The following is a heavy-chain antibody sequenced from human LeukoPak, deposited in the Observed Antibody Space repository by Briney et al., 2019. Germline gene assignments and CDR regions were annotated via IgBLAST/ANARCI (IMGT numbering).Heavy chain of an antibody. CDR3: ARDLRPVPEYSSSPAYFDY. CDR1: GGTFSSYA. V-gene: IGHV1-69*05. CDR2: IIPIFGTA. Sequence: ASVKVSCKASGGTFSSYAISWVRQAPGQGLEWMGGIIPIFGTANYAQKFQGRVTITTDESTSTAYMELSSLRSEDTAVYYCARDLRPVPEYSSSPAYFDYWGQGTLVTVSS. D-gene: IGHD6-6*01. J-gene: IGHJ4*02.